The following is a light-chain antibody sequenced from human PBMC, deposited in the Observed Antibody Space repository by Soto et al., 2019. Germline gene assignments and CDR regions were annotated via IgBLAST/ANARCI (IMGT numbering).Light chain of an antibody. V-gene: IGLV2-14*01. Sequence: QSVLTEPASVSGSPGQSITISCTGTSSDIGNYNYVSWYQHHPGKAPKLIIFEVSNRPSGVSNRFSGSKSGDTASLTISGLQAEDEADYYCTSYAASNNVIFGGGTKVTVL. J-gene: IGLJ2*01. CDR1: SSDIGNYNY. CDR3: TSYAASNNVI. CDR2: EVS.